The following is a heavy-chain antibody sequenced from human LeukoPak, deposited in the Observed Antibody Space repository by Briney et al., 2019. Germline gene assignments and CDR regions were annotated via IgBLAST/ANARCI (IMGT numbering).Heavy chain of an antibody. Sequence: ASVKVSCKASGYTFTDYYVHWVRQAPGQGLEWMGWINPSSGGTNSAQQFQGRVTMARDTSTSTAYMELSGLTSDDTAMYYCARAAPRDYAGGSWFFDWFAPWGQGTLVTVSS. D-gene: IGHD2-15*01. CDR3: ARAAPRDYAGGSWFFDWFAP. CDR2: INPSSGGT. CDR1: GYTFTDYY. V-gene: IGHV1-2*02. J-gene: IGHJ5*02.